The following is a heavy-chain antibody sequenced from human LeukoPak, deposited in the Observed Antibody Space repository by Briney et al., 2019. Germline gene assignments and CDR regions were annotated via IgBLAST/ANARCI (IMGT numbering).Heavy chain of an antibody. CDR2: IIPIFGTA. J-gene: IGHJ6*04. V-gene: IGHV1-69*13. D-gene: IGHD6-19*01. CDR3: ARGLVRRLAAVAGTFEFRYYYYGMDV. Sequence: ASVKVSCKASGGTFSSYAISWVRQAPGQGLEWMGGIIPIFGTANYAQKFQGRVTITADESTSTAYMELNSLRSEDTAVYYCARGLVRRLAAVAGTFEFRYYYYGMDVWGKGTTVTVSS. CDR1: GGTFSSYA.